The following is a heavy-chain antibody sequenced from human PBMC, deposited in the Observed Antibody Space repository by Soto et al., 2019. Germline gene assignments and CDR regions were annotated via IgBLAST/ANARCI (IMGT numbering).Heavy chain of an antibody. CDR1: GFTFDAYA. CDR3: AKDSSHDSYGESYSYYCMAV. V-gene: IGHV3-23*01. Sequence: PGGSLRLSCVASGFTFDAYAMTWVRQAPGQGLEWVSTVTGSGAYTFDADSVKGRFTISRDNAKNSLFLQMNSLRVEDTAFYYCAKDSSHDSYGESYSYYCMAVWGEGTPVTVSS. CDR2: VTGSGAYT. D-gene: IGHD5-18*01. J-gene: IGHJ6*04.